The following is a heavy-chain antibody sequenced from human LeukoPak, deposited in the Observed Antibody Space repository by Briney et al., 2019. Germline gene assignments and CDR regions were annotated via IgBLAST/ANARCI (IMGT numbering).Heavy chain of an antibody. Sequence: GSLRLSCAASGFTFKNYWMHWVRQAPGKGPVWVSRINDDGSGTSYADSVKGRFTISRDNSKNTLYLQMSSLRAEDTAVYYCARDGMGVVPGATHFDYWGQGTLVTVSS. CDR3: ARDGMGVVPGATHFDY. V-gene: IGHV3-74*01. D-gene: IGHD2-2*01. J-gene: IGHJ4*02. CDR2: INDDGSGT. CDR1: GFTFKNYW.